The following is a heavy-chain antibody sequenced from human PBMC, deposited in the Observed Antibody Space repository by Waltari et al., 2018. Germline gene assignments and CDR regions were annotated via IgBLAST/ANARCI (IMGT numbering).Heavy chain of an antibody. Sequence: EVQLVESGGGLVQPGGSLRLSCAASGFTFRMYWMSWGRQAPGKGVEWVDNRKQDGSYRFYVDSVKGRFTISRDNAKNSLYLQMNSLRAEDTAVYYCARSVYYHDSSGYSLFDFWGQGTLATVSS. CDR3: ARSVYYHDSSGYSLFDF. CDR1: GFTFRMYW. D-gene: IGHD3-22*01. J-gene: IGHJ4*02. V-gene: IGHV3-7*01. CDR2: RKQDGSYR.